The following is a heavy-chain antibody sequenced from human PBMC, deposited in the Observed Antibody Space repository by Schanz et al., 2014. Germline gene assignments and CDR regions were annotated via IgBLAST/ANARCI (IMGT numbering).Heavy chain of an antibody. Sequence: QVQLVESGGSVVQPGRSLRLSCAGSGFSFSDYGMHWVRQAPGRGLEWVAVISYHGSEKYYADSVKGRFTISRDNSKNTLYLQMNSRRTEDTAVYFCAKSYDTSGYSGFDYWGQGTLVTVSS. CDR1: GFSFSDYG. V-gene: IGHV3-30*18. CDR2: ISYHGSEK. D-gene: IGHD3-22*01. CDR3: AKSYDTSGYSGFDY. J-gene: IGHJ4*02.